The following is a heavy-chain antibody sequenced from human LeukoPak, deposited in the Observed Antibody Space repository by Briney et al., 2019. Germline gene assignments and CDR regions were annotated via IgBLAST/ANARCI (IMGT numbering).Heavy chain of an antibody. J-gene: IGHJ4*02. CDR2: ISSSSSYI. CDR1: GFTFSSYS. D-gene: IGHD2-2*01. Sequence: PGGSLRLSCAASGFTFSSYSMNWVRQAPGKGLEWVSSISSSSSYIYYADSVKGRLTISRDNAKNSLYLQMNSLRAEDTAVYYCASYCSSTSCYAMVVDYWGQGTLVTVSS. V-gene: IGHV3-21*01. CDR3: ASYCSSTSCYAMVVDY.